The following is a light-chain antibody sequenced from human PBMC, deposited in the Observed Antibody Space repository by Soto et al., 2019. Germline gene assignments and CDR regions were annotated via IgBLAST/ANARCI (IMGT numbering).Light chain of an antibody. Sequence: EIVLTQSPGTVALSPGEIATVSCRYSQSISRSDLAWCTLRPGQSPRLLIYAKSSRATGIPDRFTGSGAGTGFTLTISRLEPEDSAVYYCQHYGTSPTFGGGPKVDI. CDR2: AKS. CDR1: QSISRSD. CDR3: QHYGTSPT. V-gene: IGKV3-20*01. J-gene: IGKJ4*01.